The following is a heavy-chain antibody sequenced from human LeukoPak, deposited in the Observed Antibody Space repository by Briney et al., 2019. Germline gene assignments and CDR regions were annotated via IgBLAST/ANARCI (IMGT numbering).Heavy chain of an antibody. V-gene: IGHV4-34*01. Sequence: PSETLSLTCAVYGGSFSGHYWSWIRQPPGKGLEWIGEINHSGSTNYNPSLKSRVTISVDTSKNQFSLKLSSVTAADTAVYYCARGGNDYVWGSYRYTYYFDYWGQGTLVTVSS. CDR1: GGSFSGHY. D-gene: IGHD3-16*02. CDR3: ARGGNDYVWGSYRYTYYFDY. CDR2: INHSGST. J-gene: IGHJ4*02.